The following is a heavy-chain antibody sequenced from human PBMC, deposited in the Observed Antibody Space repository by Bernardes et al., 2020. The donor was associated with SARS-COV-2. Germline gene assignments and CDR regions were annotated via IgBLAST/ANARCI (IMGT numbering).Heavy chain of an antibody. CDR1: GYPFTSYD. D-gene: IGHD6-13*01. CDR3: YSSTWYGGGFDH. CDR2: MNPDTGNI. Sequence: SVKVSCKASGYPFTSYDFNWVRQASGQGLEWMGWMNPDTGNIVYAQRFQGRVTMTRDTSIGTAYMELSSLTSEDSAVYYCYSSTWYGGGFDHWGQGTLVTVSS. V-gene: IGHV1-8*01. J-gene: IGHJ4*02.